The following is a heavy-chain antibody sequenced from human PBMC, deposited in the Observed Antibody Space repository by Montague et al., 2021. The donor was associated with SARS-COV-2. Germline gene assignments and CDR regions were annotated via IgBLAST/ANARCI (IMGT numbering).Heavy chain of an antibody. CDR2: ISHGGTT. Sequence: SETLSLTCTVSSDSCSSSDWWSWVRQPPGKGLDWIGEISHGGTTNYKSSLKSRVTMSIDKSKNQFSLKLTSVTAADTAVYYCAREAKAVSGRLDSWGQGTLVTVSS. J-gene: IGHJ4*02. V-gene: IGHV4-4*02. CDR3: AREAKAVSGRLDS. D-gene: IGHD6-19*01. CDR1: SDSCSSSDW.